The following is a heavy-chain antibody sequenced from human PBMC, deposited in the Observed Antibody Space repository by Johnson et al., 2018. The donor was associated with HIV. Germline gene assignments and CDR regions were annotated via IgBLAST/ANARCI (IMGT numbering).Heavy chain of an antibody. V-gene: IGHV3-9*01. CDR1: GFTFDDYA. CDR2: SSWNSGSL. J-gene: IGHJ3*02. Sequence: VQLVESGGGVVQPGRSLRLSCAASGFTFDDYAMHWVRQAPGTGLEWLSGSSWNSGSLGYADSVKGRFTISRDNAKNSLYLKMNSLRAEDTALYYCAKDASTLGGDAFDIWGQGTMVTVSS. D-gene: IGHD3-16*01. CDR3: AKDASTLGGDAFDI.